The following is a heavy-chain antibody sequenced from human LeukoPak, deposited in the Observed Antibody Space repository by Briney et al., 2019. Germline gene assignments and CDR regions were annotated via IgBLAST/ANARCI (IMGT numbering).Heavy chain of an antibody. CDR3: ARGRGYSYGHFDY. Sequence: GGSLRLSCAASGFTVSSNYMGWVRQAPGKGLEWVSVIYSGGSTYYADSVKGRFTISRDNSKNTLYLQMNSLRAEDTAVYYCARGRGYSYGHFDYWGQGTLVTVSS. J-gene: IGHJ4*02. V-gene: IGHV3-53*01. CDR2: IYSGGST. D-gene: IGHD5-18*01. CDR1: GFTVSSNY.